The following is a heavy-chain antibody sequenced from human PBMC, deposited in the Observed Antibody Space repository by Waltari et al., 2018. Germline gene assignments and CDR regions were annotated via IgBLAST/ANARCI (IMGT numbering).Heavy chain of an antibody. D-gene: IGHD3-3*01. CDR2: MNQDGSEK. CDR1: GCTFSSYY. V-gene: IGHV3-7*01. J-gene: IGHJ4*02. CDR3: ARVAVEWLIDY. Sequence: EVQLVESGGGLVQPGGSLRISCAASGCTFSSYYMTWVHQAPGKGLEWVANMNQDGSEKFYLDSVKGRFTISRDNAKNSLYLQMNSLRVEDTAVYYCARVAVEWLIDYWGQGTLVTVSS.